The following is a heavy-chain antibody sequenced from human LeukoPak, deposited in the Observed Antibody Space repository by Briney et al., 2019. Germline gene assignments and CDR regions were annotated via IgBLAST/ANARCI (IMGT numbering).Heavy chain of an antibody. CDR1: RGSVSTSSYY. D-gene: IGHD5-24*01. CDR3: ARKGDGHKNCFDK. J-gene: IGHJ4*02. V-gene: IGHV4-39*01. Sequence: PSETLSLTCTVSRGSVSTSSYYWGWIRQPPGKGLEWLGSIFYTGSTYYNPSLKSRVTLSVDMSKNQFSLNLTSVTAADTAVYYCARKGDGHKNCFDKWGQGNLVTVSS. CDR2: IFYTGST.